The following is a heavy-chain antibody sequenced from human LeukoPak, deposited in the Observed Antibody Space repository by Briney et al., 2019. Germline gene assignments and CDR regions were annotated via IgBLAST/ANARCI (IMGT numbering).Heavy chain of an antibody. CDR3: AKDMSSIAARYYFDY. CDR1: GFTFSSYA. D-gene: IGHD6-6*01. V-gene: IGHV3-23*01. Sequence: GGSLRLSCAPSGFTFSSYAMSWVRQAPGKGLEWVSAISGSGGYTYYADSVKGRFTISRDNSKNTLYLQMNSLRAEDTALYYCAKDMSSIAARYYFDYRGQGTLVTVSS. CDR2: ISGSGGYT. J-gene: IGHJ4*02.